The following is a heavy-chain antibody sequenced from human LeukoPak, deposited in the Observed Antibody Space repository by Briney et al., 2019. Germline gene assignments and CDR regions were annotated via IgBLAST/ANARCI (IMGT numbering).Heavy chain of an antibody. CDR1: GFSFSTYN. D-gene: IGHD5-18*01. CDR2: ITTSSTYI. J-gene: IGHJ5*02. Sequence: GGSLRLSCAASGFSFSTYNMNWVRQAPGKGLEWVSSITTSSTYIYYADSVKGRFTISRDNAKNSLYLQMNSLRAEDTAVYYCARGVDNTAMVSISWGQGTLVTVSS. V-gene: IGHV3-21*01. CDR3: ARGVDNTAMVSIS.